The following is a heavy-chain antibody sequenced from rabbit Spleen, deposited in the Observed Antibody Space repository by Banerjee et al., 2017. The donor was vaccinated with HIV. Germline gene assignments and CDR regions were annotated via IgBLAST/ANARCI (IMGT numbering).Heavy chain of an antibody. V-gene: IGHV1S40*01. Sequence: QSLEESGGDLVKPGASLTLTCTASGFSFSVSDWIYWVRQAPGKGLEWIGYIDPVFATTYYASWAKGRFTISKASSTTVTLQMTSLTAADTATYFCARYGDYGNIGRLWGPGTLVTVS. D-gene: IGHD2-1*01. CDR2: IDPVFATT. J-gene: IGHJ4*01. CDR3: ARYGDYGNIGRL. CDR1: GFSFSVSDW.